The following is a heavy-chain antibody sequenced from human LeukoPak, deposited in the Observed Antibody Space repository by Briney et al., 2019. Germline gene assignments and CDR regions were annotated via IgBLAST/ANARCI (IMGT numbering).Heavy chain of an antibody. D-gene: IGHD1-7*01. J-gene: IGHJ4*02. V-gene: IGHV3-33*06. CDR1: GFTFSSYG. CDR3: AKDARSITGTTTALGY. CDR2: IWSDGDNK. Sequence: PARSLSLSCAVSGFTFSSYGMHWVRQAPGKGLEWVAVIWSDGDNKYYADSVKGRFTISTDNSKKTLYLQMNSLRAEDTAVYYCAKDARSITGTTTALGYWGQGTLVTVSS.